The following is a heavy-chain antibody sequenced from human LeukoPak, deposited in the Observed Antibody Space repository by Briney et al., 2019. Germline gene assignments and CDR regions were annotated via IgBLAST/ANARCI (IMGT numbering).Heavy chain of an antibody. V-gene: IGHV3-7*03. CDR1: GFTFSSYW. J-gene: IGHJ4*02. D-gene: IGHD2-2*01. CDR2: IKKDGSEK. CDR3: ATPGGVVPPAMTDY. Sequence: GGSLRLSCAASGFTFSSYWMSWVRQAPGKGLEWVANIKKDGSEKYYVDSVKGRFTISRDNAKKSLYLQMNSLRAEDTAVYYCATPGGVVPPAMTDYWGQGTLVTVSS.